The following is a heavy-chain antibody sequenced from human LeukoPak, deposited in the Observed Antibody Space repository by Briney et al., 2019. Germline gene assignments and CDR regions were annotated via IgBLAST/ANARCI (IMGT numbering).Heavy chain of an antibody. V-gene: IGHV1-69*06. J-gene: IGHJ5*02. D-gene: IGHD2-2*01. CDR3: ARGGSEYQLLNWFDP. CDR2: IIPIFGTA. Sequence: EGSVKVSCKASGGTFSSYAISWVRQAPGQGLEWMGGIIPIFGTANYAQKFQGRVTITADKSTSTTYMELSSLRSEDTAVYYCARGGSEYQLLNWFDPWGQGTLVTVSS. CDR1: GGTFSSYA.